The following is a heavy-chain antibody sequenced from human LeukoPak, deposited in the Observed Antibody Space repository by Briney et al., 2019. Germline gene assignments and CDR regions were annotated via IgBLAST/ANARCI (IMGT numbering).Heavy chain of an antibody. Sequence: GGSLRLSCAASGFTFSNYAMSWVRQAPGKGPEWVSGISGSGDTTYYADSVKGRFTISRDNSKNTLYLQMNSLGAEDTAVYYCAKDWSDNSSWYCMDVWGQGTTVTVSS. J-gene: IGHJ6*02. D-gene: IGHD2/OR15-2a*01. V-gene: IGHV3-23*01. CDR3: AKDWSDNSSWYCMDV. CDR2: ISGSGDTT. CDR1: GFTFSNYA.